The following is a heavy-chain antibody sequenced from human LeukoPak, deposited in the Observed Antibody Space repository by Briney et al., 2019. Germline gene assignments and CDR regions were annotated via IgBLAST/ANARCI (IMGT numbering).Heavy chain of an antibody. Sequence: SETLSLTCTVSGGSISSSLYYWGWIRQPPGNGLEWIGSIYHTGTTHYNPSPKSRVTISVDMSKNQFFLKLSSVTAADTAVYYCARPFCGGDCSPLGDWGQGTLVTVSS. J-gene: IGHJ4*02. D-gene: IGHD2-21*02. CDR1: GGSISSSLYY. CDR3: ARPFCGGDCSPLGD. CDR2: IYHTGTT. V-gene: IGHV4-39*01.